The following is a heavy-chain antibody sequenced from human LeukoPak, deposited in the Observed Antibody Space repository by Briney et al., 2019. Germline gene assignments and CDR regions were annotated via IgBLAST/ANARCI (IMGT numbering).Heavy chain of an antibody. D-gene: IGHD3-10*01. CDR1: GFTFSSYA. Sequence: GGSLRLSCAASGFTFSSYAMSWVRQAPGKGLEWVSGISGSGGSTYYADFVKGRFTISRDNSKNTLYLQMNSLRAEDTAVYYCAKGNGDWFGAFDIWGQGTMVTVSS. V-gene: IGHV3-23*01. CDR2: ISGSGGST. J-gene: IGHJ3*02. CDR3: AKGNGDWFGAFDI.